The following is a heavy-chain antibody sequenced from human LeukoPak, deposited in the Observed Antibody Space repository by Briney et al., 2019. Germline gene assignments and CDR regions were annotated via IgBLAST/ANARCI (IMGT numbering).Heavy chain of an antibody. V-gene: IGHV1-8*01. CDR3: VRTTVAQYRN. CDR1: GYTFTSYD. J-gene: IGHJ4*02. D-gene: IGHD4-23*01. CDR2: MNPNSGNT. Sequence: ASVKVSCKASGYTFTSYDINWVRQATGQGLEWMGWMNPNSGNTGYAQKFQGRVTMTRDTSISTAYMELSRLRSDDTAVYYCVRTTVAQYRNWGQGTLVTVSS.